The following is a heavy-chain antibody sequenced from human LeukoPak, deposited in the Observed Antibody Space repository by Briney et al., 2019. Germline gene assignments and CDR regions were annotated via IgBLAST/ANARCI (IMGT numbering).Heavy chain of an antibody. V-gene: IGHV3-30-3*01. CDR2: ILYDGSNK. CDR1: GFTFSSYA. Sequence: GGSLRLSCAASGFTFSSYAMHWVRQAPGKGLEWVAVILYDGSNKYYADSVKGRFTISRDNSKNTLYLQMNSLRAEDTAVYYCARGPLEYSSSPQFSYWGQGTLVTVSS. CDR3: ARGPLEYSSSPQFSY. J-gene: IGHJ4*02. D-gene: IGHD6-6*01.